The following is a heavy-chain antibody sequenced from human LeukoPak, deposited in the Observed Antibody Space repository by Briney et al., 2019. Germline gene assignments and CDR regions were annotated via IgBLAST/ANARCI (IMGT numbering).Heavy chain of an antibody. CDR1: GYTFTSYG. V-gene: IGHV1-2*02. Sequence: ASVKVSCKASGYTFTSYGISWVRQAPGQGLEWMGWINPNSGRTNYAQKFQGRVTMTRDTSINTAYMELSRLRTDDTTVYYCARRGYYDSSGYYYYFDYWGQGTLVTVSS. J-gene: IGHJ4*02. CDR3: ARRGYYDSSGYYYYFDY. CDR2: INPNSGRT. D-gene: IGHD3-22*01.